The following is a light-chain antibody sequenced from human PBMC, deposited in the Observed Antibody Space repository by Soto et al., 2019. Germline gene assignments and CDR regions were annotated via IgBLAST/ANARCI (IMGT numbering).Light chain of an antibody. V-gene: IGLV2-14*01. CDR3: SSYTSASGLLYL. Sequence: QSALTQPASVSGSPGQSITISCTGTSSDVGGYNYVSWYQQHPGIAPKLLIYGVTNRPSGVSTRFSGSKSGNTASLTISGLQAEDEADYHCSSYTSASGLLYLFGTGTKLTVL. CDR2: GVT. CDR1: SSDVGGYNY. J-gene: IGLJ1*01.